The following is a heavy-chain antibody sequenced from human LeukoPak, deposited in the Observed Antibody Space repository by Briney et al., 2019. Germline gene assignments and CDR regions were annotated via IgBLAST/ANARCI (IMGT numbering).Heavy chain of an antibody. J-gene: IGHJ4*02. V-gene: IGHV5-51*01. CDR3: ARSETAATPVDY. CDR2: IYPGDSDT. CDR1: GYRFTSYW. D-gene: IGHD2-21*02. Sequence: GESLKISCKGSGYRFTSYWIGWVRPMPGKGLEWMGIIYPGDSDTRYSPSFQGQVTISADKSISTAYLQWRSLKASDTAMYYCARSETAATPVDYWGQGTLVTVSS.